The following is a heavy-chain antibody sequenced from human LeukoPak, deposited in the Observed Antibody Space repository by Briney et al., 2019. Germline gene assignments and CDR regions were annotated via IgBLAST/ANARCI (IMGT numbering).Heavy chain of an antibody. J-gene: IGHJ4*02. Sequence: GGSLRLSCAASGFTFSSYAMTWVRQAPGKGLEWVSAISGSGDSTYYADSVKGRFTISRDNSKNTLYLQMSSLGADDTAVYYCAKDHGSSPDYFDYWGQGTLVTVSS. CDR3: AKDHGSSPDYFDY. CDR2: ISGSGDST. V-gene: IGHV3-23*01. CDR1: GFTFSSYA. D-gene: IGHD6-6*01.